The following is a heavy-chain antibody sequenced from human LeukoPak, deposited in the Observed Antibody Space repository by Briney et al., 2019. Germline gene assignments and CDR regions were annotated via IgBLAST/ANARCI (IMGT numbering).Heavy chain of an antibody. V-gene: IGHV1-8*03. J-gene: IGHJ6*03. CDR2: MNRNSGNT. CDR1: GYTFTSYD. Sequence: ASVKVSCKASGYTFTSYDINWVRQATGQGLEWMGWMNRNSGNTGYAQKFQGRVTITRNTSISTAYMELSSLRSEDTAVYYCARAVGYYYYMDVWGKGTTVTVSS. CDR3: ARAVGYYYYMDV.